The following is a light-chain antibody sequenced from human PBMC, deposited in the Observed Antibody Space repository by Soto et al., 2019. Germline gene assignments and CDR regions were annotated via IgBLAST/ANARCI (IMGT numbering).Light chain of an antibody. J-gene: IGKJ4*01. V-gene: IGKV3-20*01. CDR3: QQFGTTLS. Sequence: ENVLSQSPATLSLCTGEVATLSCRASQSVSSSYLAWYQQKPGQAPRLLIHGASKRATGIPDRFSGRGSGTDFTLTISRLEPEDFAVYFCQQFGTTLSVGGGTKVDI. CDR1: QSVSSSY. CDR2: GAS.